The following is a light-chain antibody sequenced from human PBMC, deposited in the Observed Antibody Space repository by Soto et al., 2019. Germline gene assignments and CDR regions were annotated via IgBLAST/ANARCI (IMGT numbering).Light chain of an antibody. CDR3: SSYAGDNNLV. Sequence: QSALTQPRSVSGSPGQSVTISCTGTISDVGGYNYVSWYQHHPGKAPKLLISDVTKRPSWIPDRFSGSKSGNTVSLTISDLQAEDEADYYCSSYAGDNNLVFGGGTKLTVL. J-gene: IGLJ2*01. CDR2: DVT. CDR1: ISDVGGYNY. V-gene: IGLV2-11*01.